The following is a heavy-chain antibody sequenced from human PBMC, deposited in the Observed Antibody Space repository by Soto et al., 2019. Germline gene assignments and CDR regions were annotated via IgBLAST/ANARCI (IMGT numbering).Heavy chain of an antibody. CDR1: GFPFSSTD. V-gene: IGHV3-23*01. CDR2: IDGSGGTT. Sequence: GGSLRLSCAASGFPFSSTDMTWVRQAPGKGLEWVSTIDGSGGTTYYADSVRGRFTISRDNSINTVFLQMNSLRADDTALYFCAKNSGWFNTWGQGALVTVSS. D-gene: IGHD3-10*01. CDR3: AKNSGWFNT. J-gene: IGHJ5*02.